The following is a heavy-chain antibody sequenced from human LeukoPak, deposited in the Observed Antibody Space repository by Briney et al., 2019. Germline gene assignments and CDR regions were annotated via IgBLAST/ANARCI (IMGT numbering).Heavy chain of an antibody. CDR2: ISWDGGST. D-gene: IGHD3-10*01. V-gene: IGHV3-43D*03. J-gene: IGHJ4*02. CDR1: GFTFDDYA. Sequence: PGGSLRLSCAASGFTFDDYAMHWVRHAPGKGLEWVSLISWDGGSTYYADSVKGRFTISRDNSKNSLYLQMNGLRAEDTALYYCAKDINGEDWGQGTLVTVSS. CDR3: AKDINGED.